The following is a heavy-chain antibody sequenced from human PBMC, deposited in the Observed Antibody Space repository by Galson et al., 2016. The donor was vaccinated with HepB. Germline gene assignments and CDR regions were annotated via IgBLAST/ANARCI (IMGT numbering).Heavy chain of an antibody. CDR3: ARGQWLSDH. Sequence: SVKVSCKASGYTFTIYDINWVRQAPGQGLEWMGWMSPDSGYTGYAQRFQDRVTMTTNISIDTAYMELTSLTYDDTAIYCCARGQWLSDHWGRGTLVTVYS. CDR1: GYTFTIYD. V-gene: IGHV1-8*02. J-gene: IGHJ4*02. CDR2: MSPDSGYT. D-gene: IGHD6-19*01.